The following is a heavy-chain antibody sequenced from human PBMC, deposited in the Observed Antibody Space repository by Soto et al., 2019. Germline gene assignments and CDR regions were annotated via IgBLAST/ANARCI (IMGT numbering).Heavy chain of an antibody. D-gene: IGHD2-2*01. V-gene: IGHV1-8*01. CDR3: ARDCSSTSCPAATNWFDP. CDR2: MNPNSGNT. J-gene: IGHJ5*02. CDR1: GYTFTSYD. Sequence: ASVKVSCKASGYTFTSYDINWVRQATGQGLEWMGWMNPNSGNTGYAQKFQGRVTMTRNTSISTAYMELSSLRSEDTAVYYCARDCSSTSCPAATNWFDPWGQGTLVTVSS.